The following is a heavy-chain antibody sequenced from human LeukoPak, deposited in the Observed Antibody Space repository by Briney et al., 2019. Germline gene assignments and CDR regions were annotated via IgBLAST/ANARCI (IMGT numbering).Heavy chain of an antibody. CDR2: ITSSGSTI. Sequence: GGSLRLSCAASGFTFSSYEMNWVRQAPGKGLEWVSYITSSGSTIYYADSVKARFTISRDNAKNSLYLQMNSLRAEDTAVYYCAREDSSGWYRYWGQGTLVTVSS. CDR3: AREDSSGWYRY. V-gene: IGHV3-48*03. J-gene: IGHJ4*02. CDR1: GFTFSSYE. D-gene: IGHD6-19*01.